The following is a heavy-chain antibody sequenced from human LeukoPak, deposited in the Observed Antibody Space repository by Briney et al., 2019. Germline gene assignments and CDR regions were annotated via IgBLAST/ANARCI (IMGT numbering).Heavy chain of an antibody. D-gene: IGHD3-16*02. CDR1: GFTFNNYN. J-gene: IGHJ4*02. Sequence: GGSLRLSCAASGFTFNNYNMNWVRQAPGKALEWVSSITSSGTYIFYADSVKGRFTISRDNAKNSLYLQMNSLRVEDTAVYYCARDFWGVIRYFDYWGQGTLVTVSS. CDR2: ITSSGTYI. CDR3: ARDFWGVIRYFDY. V-gene: IGHV3-21*01.